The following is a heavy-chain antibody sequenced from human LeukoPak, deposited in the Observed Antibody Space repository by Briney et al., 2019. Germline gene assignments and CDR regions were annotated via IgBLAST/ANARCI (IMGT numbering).Heavy chain of an antibody. Sequence: SGTLSLTCAVYGGSFSGYYWSWIRQPPGKGLEWIGEINHSGSTNYNPSLKSQVSISIDTSKNQFSLRLTSVTAADTAVYYCARQTGSGLFILPGGQGTLVTVSS. J-gene: IGHJ4*02. V-gene: IGHV4-34*01. CDR2: INHSGST. CDR3: ARQTGSGLFILP. CDR1: GGSFSGYY. D-gene: IGHD3/OR15-3a*01.